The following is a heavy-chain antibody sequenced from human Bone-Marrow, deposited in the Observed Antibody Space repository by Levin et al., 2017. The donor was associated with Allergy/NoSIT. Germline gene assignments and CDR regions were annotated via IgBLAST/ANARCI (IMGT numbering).Heavy chain of an antibody. Sequence: GGSLRLSCSASGFNFSSYWMHWVPQAPGKGLVWVSRINRDGSSTSYADSVKGRFTISRDNAKNTLYLHMNSLRAEDTSVYYCARDRVTTNWYFDLWSRGTLVTVSS. D-gene: IGHD4-17*01. CDR1: GFNFSSYW. CDR2: INRDGSST. J-gene: IGHJ2*01. CDR3: ARDRVTTNWYFDL. V-gene: IGHV3-74*01.